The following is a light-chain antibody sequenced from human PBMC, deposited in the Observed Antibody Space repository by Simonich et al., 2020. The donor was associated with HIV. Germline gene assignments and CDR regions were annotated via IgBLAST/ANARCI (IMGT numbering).Light chain of an antibody. V-gene: IGLV3-25*03. Sequence: SYGLTQPPSVSVSPGQTARITCSVDTLASQYAYWYQQKPGQAPVLVIYKDVERPPGSPERISGSSSGTTVTLTISGVQAEDEADYYCQSADSSGTNVVFGGGTKLTVL. J-gene: IGLJ2*01. CDR2: KDV. CDR3: QSADSSGTNVV. CDR1: TLASQY.